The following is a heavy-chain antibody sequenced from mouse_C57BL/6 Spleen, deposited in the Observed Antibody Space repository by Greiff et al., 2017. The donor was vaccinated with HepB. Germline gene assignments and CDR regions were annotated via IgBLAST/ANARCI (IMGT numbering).Heavy chain of an antibody. CDR2: IDPETGGT. CDR3: TAGLLRDAMDY. J-gene: IGHJ4*01. V-gene: IGHV1-15*01. D-gene: IGHD1-1*01. Sequence: VKLQESGAELVRPGASVTLSCKASGYTFTDYEMHWVKQTPVHGLEWIGAIDPETGGTAYNQKFKGKAILTADKSSSTAYMELRSLTSEDSAVYYCTAGLLRDAMDYWGQGTSVTVSS. CDR1: GYTFTDYE.